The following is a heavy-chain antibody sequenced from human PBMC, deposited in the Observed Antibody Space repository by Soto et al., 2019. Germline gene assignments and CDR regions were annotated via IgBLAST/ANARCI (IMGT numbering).Heavy chain of an antibody. CDR1: GFTFSSYA. CDR2: ISGSGGST. CDR3: AKAYCSSTSCYGWDLDY. V-gene: IGHV3-23*01. D-gene: IGHD2-2*01. Sequence: EVQLLESGGGLVQPGGSLRLYCAASGFTFSSYAMSWVRQAPGKGLEWVSAISGSGGSTYYADSVKGRFTISRDNSKNTLYLQMNSLRAEDTAVYYCAKAYCSSTSCYGWDLDYLGQGTLVTVSS. J-gene: IGHJ4*02.